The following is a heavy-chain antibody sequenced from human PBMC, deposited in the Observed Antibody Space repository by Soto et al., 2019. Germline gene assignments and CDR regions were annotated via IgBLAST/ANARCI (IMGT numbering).Heavy chain of an antibody. Sequence: GGSLRLSCAASGFTFSSYAMHWVRQAPGKGLEWVAVISYDGSNKYYADSVKGRFTISRDNSKNTLYLQMNSLRAEDTAVYYCARRPSSRTRLDYWGQGTLVTVSS. CDR2: ISYDGSNK. CDR1: GFTFSSYA. V-gene: IGHV3-30-3*01. CDR3: ARRPSSRTRLDY. J-gene: IGHJ4*02. D-gene: IGHD2-2*01.